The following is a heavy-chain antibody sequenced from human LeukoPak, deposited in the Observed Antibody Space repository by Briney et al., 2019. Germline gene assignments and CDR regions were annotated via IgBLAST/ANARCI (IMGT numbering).Heavy chain of an antibody. CDR3: ARGTSTVTTGYYYYMDV. Sequence: SVKVSCKASGGTFSSYAISWVRQAPGQGLEWMGGIIPIFGTANYAQKFQGRVTITADKSTSTAYMELSSLRSEDTAVYYCARGTSTVTTGYYYYMDVWGKGTTVTVSS. CDR2: IIPIFGTA. J-gene: IGHJ6*03. V-gene: IGHV1-69*06. D-gene: IGHD4-17*01. CDR1: GGTFSSYA.